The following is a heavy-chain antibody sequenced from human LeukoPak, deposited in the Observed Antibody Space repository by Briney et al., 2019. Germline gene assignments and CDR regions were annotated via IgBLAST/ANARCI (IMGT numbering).Heavy chain of an antibody. CDR3: ARVLEQQLAAPGSPYYYGMDV. CDR2: INPNSGGT. Sequence: GASVKVSCKASGYTFTGYYMHWVRQAPGQGLEWMGWINPNSGGTNYAQKFQGRVTMTRDTSKNQFSLKLSSVTAADTAVYYCARVLEQQLAAPGSPYYYGMDVWGQGTTVTVSS. D-gene: IGHD6-13*01. CDR1: GYTFTGYY. J-gene: IGHJ6*02. V-gene: IGHV1-2*02.